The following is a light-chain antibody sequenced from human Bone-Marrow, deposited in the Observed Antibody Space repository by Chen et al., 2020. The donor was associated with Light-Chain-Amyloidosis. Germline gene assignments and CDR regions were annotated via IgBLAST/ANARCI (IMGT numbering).Light chain of an antibody. CDR1: QTISSNH. V-gene: IGKV3-20*01. CDR3: QQYGTSPLT. Sequence: EIVLTQSPGTLSLSPGEGANLSCRASQTISSNHLTWYLQNFGQAPRLLIYGSSSRATGIPYRFTGSGSGTDFSRTINRLEPEDFAMYYCQQYGTSPLTFGGGTKVEIK. J-gene: IGKJ4*01. CDR2: GSS.